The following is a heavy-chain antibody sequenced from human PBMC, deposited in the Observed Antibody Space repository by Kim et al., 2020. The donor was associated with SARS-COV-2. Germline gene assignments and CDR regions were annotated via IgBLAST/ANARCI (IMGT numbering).Heavy chain of an antibody. J-gene: IGHJ4*02. V-gene: IGHV3-11*06. Sequence: YADYVKGRFTIPRDNAKNSLYLQMNSLRAEDTAVYYCAIGYSGSEIDYWGQGTLVTVSS. D-gene: IGHD1-26*01. CDR3: AIGYSGSEIDY.